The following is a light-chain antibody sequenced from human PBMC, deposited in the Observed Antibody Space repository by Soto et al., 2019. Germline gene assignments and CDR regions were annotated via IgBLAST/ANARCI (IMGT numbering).Light chain of an antibody. CDR1: QTISSW. CDR2: DAS. V-gene: IGKV1-5*01. CDR3: QQYKSYWT. J-gene: IGKJ1*01. Sequence: DIQMTHSPSTLSASVGDSVTITCRASQTISSWLAWYQQKPGKAPKVLIYDASNLDSGVPSRFSGSGSGTEFTLTVSSLQPDDFATYYCQQYKSYWTFGQGTKVDIK.